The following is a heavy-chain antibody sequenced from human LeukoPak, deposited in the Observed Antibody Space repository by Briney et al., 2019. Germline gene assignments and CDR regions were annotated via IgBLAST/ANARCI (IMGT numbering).Heavy chain of an antibody. V-gene: IGHV3-74*01. CDR1: GFSFSTYW. Sequence: GGSLRLSCAAAGFSFSTYWMHWVRQVPGKGLVWVSRINSDGRITEYAGSVKGRFTIPRDNAKNTLYLQMNSLRVEDTAVYYCGSPRTFSGRNVLDMWGQGTMVTVSS. D-gene: IGHD3-10*02. J-gene: IGHJ3*02. CDR2: INSDGRIT. CDR3: GSPRTFSGRNVLDM.